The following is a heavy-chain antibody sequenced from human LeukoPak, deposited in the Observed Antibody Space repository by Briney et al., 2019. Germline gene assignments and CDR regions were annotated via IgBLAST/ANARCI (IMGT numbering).Heavy chain of an antibody. J-gene: IGHJ6*04. CDR2: ISISGTTI. D-gene: IGHD3-10*02. CDR3: AELGITMIGGV. V-gene: IGHV3-48*03. CDR1: GFTFTTYE. Sequence: GGSLRLSCAASGFTFTTYEMNWVRQAPGKGLEWVSYISISGTTIYYADPVKGRFTISRDNAKNSLYLQMNSLRAEDTAVYYCAELGITMIGGVWGKGTTVTISS.